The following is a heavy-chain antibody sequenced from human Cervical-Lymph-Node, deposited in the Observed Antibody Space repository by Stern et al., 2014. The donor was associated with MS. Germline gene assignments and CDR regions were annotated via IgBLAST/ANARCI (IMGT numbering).Heavy chain of an antibody. Sequence: QLQSGAEVKKPGESLKISCKTSGYSFSNFWIGWVRQKPGKGLEWMGIIYPEDSDTTYSPSFQGHVTISADESISTAYLQWRSLKASDTAMYYCVRRRDSDSYDTFDIWGQGTMLIVSS. V-gene: IGHV5-51*01. J-gene: IGHJ3*02. CDR2: IYPEDSDT. CDR3: VRRRDSDSYDTFDI. CDR1: GYSFSNFW. D-gene: IGHD3-22*01.